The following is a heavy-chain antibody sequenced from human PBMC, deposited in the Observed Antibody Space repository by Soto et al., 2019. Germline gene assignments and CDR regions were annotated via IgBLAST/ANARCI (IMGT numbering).Heavy chain of an antibody. V-gene: IGHV4-30-4*01. D-gene: IGHD2-2*01. CDR2: IYYSGST. CDR1: GCSISSGDYY. J-gene: IGHJ5*02. Sequence: PSETLSLTCPVSGCSISSGDYYWSWIRQPPGKGLEWIGYIYYSGSTYYNPSLKSRVTISVDTSKNQFSLKLSSVTAADTAVYYCARGLGYCSSTSCYYWFDPWGQGTLVTVSS. CDR3: ARGLGYCSSTSCYYWFDP.